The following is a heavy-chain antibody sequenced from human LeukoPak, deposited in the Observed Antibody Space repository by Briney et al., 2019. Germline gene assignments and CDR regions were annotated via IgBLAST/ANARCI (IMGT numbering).Heavy chain of an antibody. J-gene: IGHJ4*02. Sequence: PSETLSLTCAVYGGSFSGYYWSWIRQPPGKGLEWIGEINHSGSTNYIPSLKSRVTISVDTSKNQFSLKLSSVTAADTAVYYCARGRVGDAEVYGDFDYWGQGTLVTVSS. D-gene: IGHD3-16*01. CDR1: GGSFSGYY. CDR2: INHSGST. V-gene: IGHV4-34*01. CDR3: ARGRVGDAEVYGDFDY.